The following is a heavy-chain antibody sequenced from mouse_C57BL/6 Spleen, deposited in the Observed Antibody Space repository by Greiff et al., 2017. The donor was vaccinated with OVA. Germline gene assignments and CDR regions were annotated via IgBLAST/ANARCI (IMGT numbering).Heavy chain of an antibody. CDR1: GYTFTSYW. CDR3: ARRKSGLPGDY. J-gene: IGHJ2*01. V-gene: IGHV1-50*01. CDR2: IDPSDSYT. D-gene: IGHD1-3*01. Sequence: QVQLQQPGAELVKPGASVKLSCKASGYTFTSYWMQWVKQRPGQGLEWIGEIDPSDSYTNYNQKFKGKATLTVDTSSSTAYMQLSSLTSEDSAVYYCARRKSGLPGDYWGQGTTLTVSS.